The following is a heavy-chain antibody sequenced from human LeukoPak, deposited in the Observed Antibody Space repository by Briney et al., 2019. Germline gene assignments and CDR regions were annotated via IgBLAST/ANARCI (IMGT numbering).Heavy chain of an antibody. J-gene: IGHJ4*02. CDR2: ISSSSTTI. CDR3: ARTRYYYDSSGYYYPDY. CDR1: GFTFSSYS. Sequence: GGSLRLSCAASGFTFSSYSMNWVRQAPGKGLEWVSYISSSSTTIYSADSVKGRFTISRDNAKNSLYLQMNSLRAEDTAVYYCARTRYYYDSSGYYYPDYWGQGTLVTVSS. D-gene: IGHD3-22*01. V-gene: IGHV3-48*04.